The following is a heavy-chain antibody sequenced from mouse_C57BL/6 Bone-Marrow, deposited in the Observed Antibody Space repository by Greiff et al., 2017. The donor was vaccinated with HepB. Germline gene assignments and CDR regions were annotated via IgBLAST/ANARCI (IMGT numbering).Heavy chain of an antibody. V-gene: IGHV1-64*01. CDR1: GYTFTSYW. CDR2: IHPNSGST. Sequence: QVQLQQPGAELVKPGASVKLSCKASGYTFTSYWMHWVKQRPGQGLEWIGMIHPNSGSTNYNEKFKSKATLTVDKSSSTAYMQRSSLTSEDSAVYYCASGSYPFDYWGQGTTLTVSS. CDR3: ASGSYPFDY. D-gene: IGHD2-10*01. J-gene: IGHJ2*01.